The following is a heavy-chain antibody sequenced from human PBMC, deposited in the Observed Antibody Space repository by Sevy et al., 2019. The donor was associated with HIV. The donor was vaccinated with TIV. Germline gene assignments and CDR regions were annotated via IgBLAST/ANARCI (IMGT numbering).Heavy chain of an antibody. CDR2: IRSKADGGTT. J-gene: IGHJ1*01. D-gene: IGHD6-13*01. CDR1: GFTFGDDS. V-gene: IGHV3-49*04. CDR3: TTDAGYSRSCSHQY. Sequence: GGSLRLSCTASGFTFGDDSMSWVRQAPGKGLEWVGCIRSKADGGTTEYAASVKARFTISRDDSKSMAYLQMNSLKTEDTAVYYCTTDAGYSRSCSHQYWGQGSLVTVSS.